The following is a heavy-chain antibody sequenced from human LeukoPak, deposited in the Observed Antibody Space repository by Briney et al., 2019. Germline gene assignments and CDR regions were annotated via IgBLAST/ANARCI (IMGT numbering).Heavy chain of an antibody. CDR1: GYTLTELS. J-gene: IGHJ6*02. V-gene: IGHV1-24*01. CDR3: ATDPSGDYVNYYYGMDV. Sequence: ASVKVSCKVSGYTLTELSMHWVRQAPGKGLEWKGGFDPEDGETIYAQKFQGRVTMTEDTSTDTAYMELSSLRSEDTAVYYCATDPSGDYVNYYYGMDVWGQGTTVTVSS. D-gene: IGHD4-17*01. CDR2: FDPEDGET.